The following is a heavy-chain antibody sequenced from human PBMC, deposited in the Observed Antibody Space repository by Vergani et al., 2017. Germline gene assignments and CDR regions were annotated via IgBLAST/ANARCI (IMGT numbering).Heavy chain of an antibody. D-gene: IGHD3-16*01. CDR3: AKDPIGDGHFDY. J-gene: IGHJ4*02. Sequence: EVQLLESGGGLVQPGGSLRLSCAASGFTFSSYAMSWVRQAPGKGLEWVSVIYSGGSSTYYADSVKGRFTISRDNSKNTLYLQMNSLRAEDTAVYYCAKDPIGDGHFDYWGQGTLVTVSS. CDR1: GFTFSSYA. CDR2: IYSGGSST. V-gene: IGHV3-23*03.